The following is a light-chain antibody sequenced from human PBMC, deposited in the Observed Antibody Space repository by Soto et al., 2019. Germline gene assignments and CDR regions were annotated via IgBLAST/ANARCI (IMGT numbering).Light chain of an antibody. CDR1: SSDVGAYKY. CDR3: SSFTGPTTLDV. J-gene: IGLJ1*01. V-gene: IGLV2-14*03. Sequence: QSVLTQPASVSGSPGQSVTISCTGTSSDVGAYKYVSWYQKHPGKAPKLMIYGVSTRPSGISNRFSGSKSGNTAFLTISGLQPEDEADYYCSSFTGPTTLDVFGTGTKLTVL. CDR2: GVS.